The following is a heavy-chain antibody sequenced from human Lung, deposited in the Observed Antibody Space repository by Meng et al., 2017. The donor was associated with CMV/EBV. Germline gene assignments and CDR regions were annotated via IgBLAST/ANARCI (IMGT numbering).Heavy chain of an antibody. CDR3: ARDPAASIFGVVTNEGYFDY. J-gene: IGHJ4*02. Sequence: SQTFALLCTVPGSPIRSYYWSWIRQPPGKGLEWIGYIYYSGSTNYNPSLKSRVTISVDTSKNQFSLKLSSVTAADTAVYYCARDPAASIFGVVTNEGYFDYWGQGTLVTVSS. CDR2: IYYSGST. CDR1: GSPIRSYY. D-gene: IGHD3-3*01. V-gene: IGHV4-59*01.